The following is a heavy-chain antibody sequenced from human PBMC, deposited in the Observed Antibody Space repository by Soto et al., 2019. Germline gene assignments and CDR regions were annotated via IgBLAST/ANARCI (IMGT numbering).Heavy chain of an antibody. D-gene: IGHD4-17*01. CDR2: IGTAGDT. CDR1: GFTFSSYD. V-gene: IGHV3-13*01. CDR3: AAAIYGDSSLDY. J-gene: IGHJ4*02. Sequence: GGSLRLSCAASGFTFSSYDMHWVRQATGKGLEWVSAIGTAGDTYYPGSVKGRFTISRENAKNSLYLQMNSLRAGDTAVYYCAAAIYGDSSLDYWGQGTLVTVSS.